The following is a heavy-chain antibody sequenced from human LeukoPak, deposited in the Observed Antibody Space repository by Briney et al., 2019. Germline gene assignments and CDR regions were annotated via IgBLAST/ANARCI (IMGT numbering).Heavy chain of an antibody. CDR3: ARDLRSDYYDSSGYYYFDY. CDR2: IYYSGST. J-gene: IGHJ4*02. D-gene: IGHD3-22*01. V-gene: IGHV4-39*07. Sequence: SETLSLTCTVSGGSISSSSYYWGWIRQPPGKGLEWIGSIYYSGSTYYNPSLKSRVTISVDTSKNQFSLKLSSVTAADTAVYYCARDLRSDYYDSSGYYYFDYWGQGTLVTVSS. CDR1: GGSISSSSYY.